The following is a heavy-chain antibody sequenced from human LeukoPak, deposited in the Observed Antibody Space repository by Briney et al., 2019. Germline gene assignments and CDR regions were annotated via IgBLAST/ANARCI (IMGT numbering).Heavy chain of an antibody. J-gene: IGHJ5*02. CDR3: TLDNWNEFDP. CDR1: GYRFSSNG. Sequence: ASVKVSCKASGYRFSSNGISWARQAPGQGLEWVGWVSTYNSDTNYAPKFQGRVTMTKDTSTSTVYMELRSLRTDDTAVYYCTLDNWNEFDPWGQGTLVTVS. CDR2: VSTYNSDT. V-gene: IGHV1-18*01. D-gene: IGHD1-20*01.